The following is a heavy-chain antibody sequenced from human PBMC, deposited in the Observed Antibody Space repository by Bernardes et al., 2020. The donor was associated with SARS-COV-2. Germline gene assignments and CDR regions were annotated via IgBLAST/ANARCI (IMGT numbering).Heavy chain of an antibody. CDR3: ARGAAPGGMDV. J-gene: IGHJ6*02. V-gene: IGHV4-31*11. D-gene: IGHD6-13*01. Sequence: SEPLSLTCAVSGVSISSATYYWSWTRHHPGKGLEWIGYIYSSGTTFNNPSLRSRSTMSVDTSKNQFSLKLSSVTAADTAVYYCARGAAPGGMDVWGQGTTVTVSS. CDR2: IYSSGTT. CDR1: GVSISSATYY.